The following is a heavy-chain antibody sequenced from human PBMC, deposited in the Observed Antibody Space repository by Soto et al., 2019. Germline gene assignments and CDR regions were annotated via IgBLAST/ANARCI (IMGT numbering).Heavy chain of an antibody. CDR3: ARHGPRVYYDNSDYYYYCMDV. V-gene: IGHV5-51*01. CDR1: GYSFTIYW. Sequence: PGESLKIYCKGSGYSFTIYWIGWVRQMPGKGLEWMGIIYPGESDTRYSPSFQGQVTISADKSISTAYLQLSSLKASDSALYYCARHGPRVYYDNSDYYYYCMDVWGQGTTVTVSS. CDR2: IYPGESDT. J-gene: IGHJ6*02. D-gene: IGHD3-22*01.